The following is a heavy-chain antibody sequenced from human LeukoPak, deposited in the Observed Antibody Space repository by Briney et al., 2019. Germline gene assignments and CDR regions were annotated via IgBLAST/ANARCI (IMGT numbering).Heavy chain of an antibody. CDR3: ARAELFYDTNGYYSTSETLFDY. J-gene: IGHJ4*02. CDR1: GYTFTDYY. V-gene: IGHV1-2*02. Sequence: ASVKVSCKASGYTFTDYYMHWVRQAPGQGLEWMGWINPNSGGTNCAQNFQGRVTLTRDTSISTAYMGLSRLRSDDTAVYYCARAELFYDTNGYYSTSETLFDYWGQGTLVTVSS. CDR2: INPNSGGT. D-gene: IGHD3-22*01.